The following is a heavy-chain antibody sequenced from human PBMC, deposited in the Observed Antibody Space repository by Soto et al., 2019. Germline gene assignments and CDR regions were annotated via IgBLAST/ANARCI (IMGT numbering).Heavy chain of an antibody. D-gene: IGHD3-10*01. V-gene: IGHV3-33*01. J-gene: IGHJ6*03. CDR1: GFTFSSYG. Sequence: GGSLRLSCAASGFTFSSYGMHWVRQAPGKGLEWVAVIWYDGSNKYYADSVKGRFTISRDNSKNTLYLQMNSLRAEDTAVYYCARDPGYGSGSHYMDVWGKGTTVTVSS. CDR3: ARDPGYGSGSHYMDV. CDR2: IWYDGSNK.